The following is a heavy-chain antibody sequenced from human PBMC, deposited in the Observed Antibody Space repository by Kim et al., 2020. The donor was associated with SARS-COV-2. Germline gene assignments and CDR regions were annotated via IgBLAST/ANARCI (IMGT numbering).Heavy chain of an antibody. CDR2: IIPILGIA. V-gene: IGHV1-69*04. Sequence: SVKVSCKASGGTFSSYAISWVRQAPGQGLEWMGRIIPILGIANYAQKFQGRVTITADKSTSTAYMELSSLRSEDTAVYYCARDKEEHFRPTVTTHTFDYWGQGTLVTVSS. J-gene: IGHJ4*02. CDR1: GGTFSSYA. D-gene: IGHD4-17*01. CDR3: ARDKEEHFRPTVTTHTFDY.